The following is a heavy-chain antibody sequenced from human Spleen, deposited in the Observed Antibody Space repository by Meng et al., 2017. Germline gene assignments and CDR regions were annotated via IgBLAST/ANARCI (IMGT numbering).Heavy chain of an antibody. Sequence: ASVKVSCKASGYTFTSYYIHWVRQAPGQGFEWMGVNNPTGGSTSYAQMFQGRVTMTRDTSTSTAYMELSGLRSDDTAMYYCARDEDISAAGKLFGDYWGQGTLVTVSS. CDR2: NNPTGGST. D-gene: IGHD6-25*01. V-gene: IGHV1-46*01. CDR3: ARDEDISAAGKLFGDY. J-gene: IGHJ4*02. CDR1: GYTFTSYY.